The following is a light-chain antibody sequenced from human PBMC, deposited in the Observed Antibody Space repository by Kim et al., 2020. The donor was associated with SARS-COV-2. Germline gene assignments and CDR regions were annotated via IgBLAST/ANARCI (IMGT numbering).Light chain of an antibody. CDR3: HHYGSSPYT. J-gene: IGKJ2*01. CDR1: QSLRGNY. Sequence: EIVLTQSPGTLSLSPGERAALSCRASQSLRGNYLAWYQQKPGQAPRLLVYGASSRASGIPDRFSGSGSGTDFTLTISRLEPEDFAVFYCHHYGSSPYTFGQGTKLEI. V-gene: IGKV3-20*01. CDR2: GAS.